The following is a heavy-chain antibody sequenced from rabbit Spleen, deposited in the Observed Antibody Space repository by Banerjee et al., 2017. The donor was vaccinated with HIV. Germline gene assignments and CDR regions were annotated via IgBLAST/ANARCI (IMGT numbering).Heavy chain of an antibody. CDR3: ARGPYAGYADSGYYFTL. CDR1: GFSFTTNT. J-gene: IGHJ4*01. CDR2: IYVNSGST. Sequence: QEQLEESGGDLVKPGASLTLTCTPSGFSFTTNTMCWVRQAPGKGLEWIGCIYVNSGSTWYASWVNGRFTISRSTSLNTVDLKMTSLTAADTATYFCARGPYAGYADSGYYFTLWGQGTLVTVS. D-gene: IGHD8-1*01. V-gene: IGHV1S43*01.